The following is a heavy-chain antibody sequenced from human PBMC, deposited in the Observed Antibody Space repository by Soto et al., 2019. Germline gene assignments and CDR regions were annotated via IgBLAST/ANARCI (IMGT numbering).Heavy chain of an antibody. Sequence: ASVKVSCKASGYTFTSYGISWVRKAPGQGLEWMGWISAYNGNTNYAQKLQGRVTMTTDTSTSTAYMELRSLRSDDTAVYYCARDKFGTLARGARGFPWGDAFDIWGQGTMVTVSS. J-gene: IGHJ3*02. CDR3: ARDKFGTLARGARGFPWGDAFDI. D-gene: IGHD3-10*01. V-gene: IGHV1-18*04. CDR2: ISAYNGNT. CDR1: GYTFTSYG.